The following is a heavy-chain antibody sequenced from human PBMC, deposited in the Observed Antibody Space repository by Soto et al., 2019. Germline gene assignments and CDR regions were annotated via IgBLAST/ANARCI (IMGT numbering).Heavy chain of an antibody. CDR2: INPNSGGT. Sequence: GASVKVSCKASGYTFTGYYMHWVRQAPGQGLEWMGWINPNSGGTNYAQKFQGRVTMTRDTSISTAYMELSRLRPDDTAVYYCARVGGRQWLVLNYWGQGTLVTVSS. D-gene: IGHD6-19*01. V-gene: IGHV1-2*02. CDR1: GYTFTGYY. CDR3: ARVGGRQWLVLNY. J-gene: IGHJ4*02.